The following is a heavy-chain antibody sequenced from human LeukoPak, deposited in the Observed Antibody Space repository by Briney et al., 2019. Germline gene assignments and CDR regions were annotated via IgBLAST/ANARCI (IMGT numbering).Heavy chain of an antibody. CDR2: MNPNSGNT. Sequence: GGSVKVSCKASGYTFSSYDINWVRQATGQGLEWMGWMNPNSGNTGYAQKFQGRVTMTRNTSISTAYMELSSLRSEDTAVYYCARGGRRLVAGLLSYWGQGTLVTVSS. J-gene: IGHJ4*02. V-gene: IGHV1-8*01. CDR1: GYTFSSYD. D-gene: IGHD2-15*01. CDR3: ARGGRRLVAGLLSY.